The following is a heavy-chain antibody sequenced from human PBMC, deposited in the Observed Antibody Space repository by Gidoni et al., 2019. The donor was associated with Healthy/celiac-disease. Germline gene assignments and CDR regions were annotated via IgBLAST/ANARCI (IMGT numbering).Heavy chain of an antibody. CDR3: ARDLNGRLNYYDSSGSSFDI. CDR2: IIPIFGIA. Sequence: QVQLVQSGAAVKKPGSSVKVSCKASGGTFSSYAISWVRQAPGQGLEWLGGIIPIFGIANYAQKFQGSVTITADKSTSTAYMELSSLRSEDTAVYYCARDLNGRLNYYDSSGSSFDIWGQGTMVTVSS. CDR1: GGTFSSYA. D-gene: IGHD3-22*01. J-gene: IGHJ3*02. V-gene: IGHV1-69*17.